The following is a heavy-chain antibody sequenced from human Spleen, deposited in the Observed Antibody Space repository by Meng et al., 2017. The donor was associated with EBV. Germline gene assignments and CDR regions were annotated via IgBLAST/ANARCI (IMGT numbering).Heavy chain of an antibody. D-gene: IGHD1-7*01. J-gene: IGHJ4*02. CDR2: IKSKGDGGTI. CDR1: GFTLSDAW. Sequence: EVDLVEAGGGLVKPGGSLRLSCIVSGFTLSDAWMSWVRQAPGKGLEWVGRIKSKGDGGTIDYVAPVKGRFIISRDDSKNTLFLQMNSLKTEDTGVYYCATETTPTDYWGQGTLVTVSS. CDR3: ATETTPTDY. V-gene: IGHV3-15*01.